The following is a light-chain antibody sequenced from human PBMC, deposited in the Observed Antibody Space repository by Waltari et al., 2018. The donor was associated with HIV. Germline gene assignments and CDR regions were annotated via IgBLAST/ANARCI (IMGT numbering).Light chain of an antibody. CDR3: CSYSGSGTLYV. Sequence: QSALTQPRSLSGSPGQSVTISCTGTRSDVGCYTFVSWYQHHPGNAPKLVISDVTKRPSGVPDRFSGSKSGNTASLTISGLQAEDEADYYCCSYSGSGTLYVFGTGTEVTVL. CDR1: RSDVGCYTF. J-gene: IGLJ1*01. V-gene: IGLV2-11*01. CDR2: DVT.